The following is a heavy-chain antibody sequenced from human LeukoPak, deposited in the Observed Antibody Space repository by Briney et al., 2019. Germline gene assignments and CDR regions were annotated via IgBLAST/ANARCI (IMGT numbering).Heavy chain of an antibody. V-gene: IGHV1-2*04. D-gene: IGHD4-17*01. CDR1: GYTLTGHY. Sequence: AAVNGSSTASGYTLTGHYMQWVRQAPGQGLEWMGWIKPNSGGTNYAQMLRGWVTMTRDTSNSTAYMELSRVRSDDTAVYYCARETKGATTERDYWGRGTVVSVPS. CDR3: ARETKGATTERDY. J-gene: IGHJ4*02. CDR2: IKPNSGGT.